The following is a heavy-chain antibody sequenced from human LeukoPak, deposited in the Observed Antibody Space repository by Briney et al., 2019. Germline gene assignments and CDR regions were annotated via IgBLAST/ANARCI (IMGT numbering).Heavy chain of an antibody. CDR3: ARHSAEKYTGAYGWAPPDDY. D-gene: IGHD7-27*01. J-gene: IGHJ4*02. Sequence: GGSLRLSCAGSGFIVSSNYMSWVRQAPGKGLEWVSLIYPGGSTFYSDSVKGRFTISRDNSKNTLYLQMNSLRTEDTAVYYCARHSAEKYTGAYGWAPPDDYWGQGTLVTVSS. V-gene: IGHV3-66*02. CDR1: GFIVSSNY. CDR2: IYPGGST.